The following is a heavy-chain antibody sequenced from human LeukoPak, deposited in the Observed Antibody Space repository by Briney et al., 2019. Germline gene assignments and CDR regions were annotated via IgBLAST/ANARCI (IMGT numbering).Heavy chain of an antibody. D-gene: IGHD3-3*01. J-gene: IGHJ4*02. Sequence: GGSLGLSCETSGFTFSTYAMSFVRQAPGKGLEWVSVITGGADTTSYADSVKGQFTISRDNSKNTLYLQMNSLRVEDTAMYYCASGGFYDFWSGYYTPFDYWGQGTLVTVSS. CDR1: GFTFSTYA. CDR3: ASGGFYDFWSGYYTPFDY. CDR2: ITGGADTT. V-gene: IGHV3-23*01.